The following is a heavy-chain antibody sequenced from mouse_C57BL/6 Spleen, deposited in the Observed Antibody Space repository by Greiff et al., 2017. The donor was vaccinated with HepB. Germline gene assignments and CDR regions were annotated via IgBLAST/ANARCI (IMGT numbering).Heavy chain of an antibody. D-gene: IGHD1-2*01. CDR1: GFNIKDDY. CDR2: IDPENGDT. Sequence: VQLQQSGAELVRPGASVKLSCTASGFNIKDDYMHWVKQRPEQGLEWIGWIDPENGDTEYASKFQGKATITADTSSNTAYLQLSSLTSEDTAVYYCTTITSSRYWGQGTTLTVSS. CDR3: TTITSSRY. V-gene: IGHV14-4*01. J-gene: IGHJ2*01.